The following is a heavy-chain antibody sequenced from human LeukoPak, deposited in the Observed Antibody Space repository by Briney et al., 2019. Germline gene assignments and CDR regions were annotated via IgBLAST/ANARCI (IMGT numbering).Heavy chain of an antibody. CDR3: ARGRAGYYYDY. CDR1: GFTFSSYS. V-gene: IGHV3-48*02. Sequence: GGSLRLSCAASGFTFSSYSLNWVRQAPGKGLEWVSYISGGSSTIYYADSVKGRFTISRDNAKNSLYLQVNSLRDEDTAVYYCARGRAGYYYDYWGQGTLVTVS. D-gene: IGHD6-13*01. J-gene: IGHJ4*02. CDR2: ISGGSSTI.